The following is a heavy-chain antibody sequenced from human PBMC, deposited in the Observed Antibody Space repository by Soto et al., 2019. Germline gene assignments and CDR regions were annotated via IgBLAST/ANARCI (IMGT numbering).Heavy chain of an antibody. CDR3: AKDRVRTPNGADSFDV. J-gene: IGHJ3*01. CDR2: INPHGGGA. CDR1: GYAFGAYY. Sequence: QVQLVQSGAEVKKPGASVKVSCKASGYAFGAYYIYWVRQAPGQGLEWMGYINPHGGGARYVQEFRDILTITTDTPKDTAYMELRSLTSDDTAIYYCAKDRVRTPNGADSFDVCGQGTSVTVS. D-gene: IGHD2-8*01. V-gene: IGHV1-2*02.